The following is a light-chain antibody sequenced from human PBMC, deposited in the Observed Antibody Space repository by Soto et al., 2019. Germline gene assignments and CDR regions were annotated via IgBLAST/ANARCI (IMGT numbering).Light chain of an antibody. J-gene: IGLJ1*01. CDR1: SAEVDDYYL. V-gene: IGLV2-14*01. Sequence: QSALTKPASVSGTPRQSISVSCTSCSAEVDDYYLVSWYQHHPGKAPKLIIYEASNRPSGVSHRFSASMSGNTASLTISGLQAEDEADYYCGSYTNTTYVFGTGPKVTVL. CDR2: EAS. CDR3: GSYTNTTYV.